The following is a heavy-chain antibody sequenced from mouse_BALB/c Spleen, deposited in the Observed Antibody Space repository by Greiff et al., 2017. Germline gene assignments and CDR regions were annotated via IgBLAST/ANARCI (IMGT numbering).Heavy chain of an antibody. CDR1: GYTFTDYN. V-gene: IGHV1S29*02. CDR3: ARGGYYGSSPFAY. CDR2: IYPYNGGT. D-gene: IGHD1-1*01. J-gene: IGHJ3*01. Sequence: EVQRVESGPELVKPGASVKISCKASGYTFTDYNMHWVKQSHGKSLEWIGYIYPYNGGTGYNQKFKSKATLTVDNSSSTAYMELRSLTSEDSAVYYCARGGYYGSSPFAYWGQGTLVTVSA.